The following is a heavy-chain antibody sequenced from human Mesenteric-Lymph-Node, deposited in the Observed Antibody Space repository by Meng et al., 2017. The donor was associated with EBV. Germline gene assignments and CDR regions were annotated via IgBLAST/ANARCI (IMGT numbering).Heavy chain of an antibody. CDR1: VESACSKSAA. J-gene: IGHJ4*02. Sequence: AQPHQRGPRIVKTDQTPSLPCAISVESACSKSAAWNWFGQTPSRGFEWLGRKYYRSEWYNDYAVSVKSRLTINPDTSKNQFSLQLNFVTPEDTAVYYCARETSCYDCWGQGTLVTVSS. D-gene: IGHD2-2*01. CDR3: ARETSCYDC. CDR2: KYYRSEWYN. V-gene: IGHV6-1*02.